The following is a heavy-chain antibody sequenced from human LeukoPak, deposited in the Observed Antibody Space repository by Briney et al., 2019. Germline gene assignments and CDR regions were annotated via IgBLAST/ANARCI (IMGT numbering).Heavy chain of an antibody. CDR2: IYYSGST. V-gene: IGHV4-39*01. J-gene: IGHJ4*02. D-gene: IGHD3-22*01. CDR1: GGSISSSSYY. Sequence: PSETLSLTCTVSGGSISSSSYYWGWIRQPPGKGLEWIGSIYYSGSTYYNPSLKSRVTISVDTSKNQFSLKLSSVTAADTAVYYCARHLVSYYDTDQGSDYWGQGTLVTVSS. CDR3: ARHLVSYYDTDQGSDY.